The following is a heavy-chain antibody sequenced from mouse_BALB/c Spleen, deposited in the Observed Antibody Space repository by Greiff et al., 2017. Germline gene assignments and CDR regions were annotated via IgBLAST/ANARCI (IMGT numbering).Heavy chain of an antibody. CDR2: IDPYNGGT. Sequence: VQLQQSGPELGKPGASVKISCKASGYSFTGYNMYWVKQSHRKSLEWIGYIDPYNGGTSYNQKSKGKATLTVDKSSSTAYMHLNSLTSEDSAIYYCARGDYANYYAMDYWGQGTSVTVSS. CDR3: ARGDYANYYAMDY. CDR1: GYSFTGYN. J-gene: IGHJ4*01. D-gene: IGHD1-1*02. V-gene: IGHV1S135*01.